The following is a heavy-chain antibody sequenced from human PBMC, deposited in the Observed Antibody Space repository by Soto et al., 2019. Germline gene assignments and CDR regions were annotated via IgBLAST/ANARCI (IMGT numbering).Heavy chain of an antibody. CDR1: GFSFGIYA. V-gene: IGHV3-23*01. D-gene: IGHD3-3*01. CDR3: ARWSYLDY. J-gene: IGHJ4*02. CDR2: ISGSDGKT. Sequence: GGSLRLSCAASGFSFGIYALSWVRQAPGKGLEWVSTISGSDGKTFYADSVKGRFSISRDTSQSTLYLQMNSLRADDTAMYYCARWSYLDYWGQGTRVTVSS.